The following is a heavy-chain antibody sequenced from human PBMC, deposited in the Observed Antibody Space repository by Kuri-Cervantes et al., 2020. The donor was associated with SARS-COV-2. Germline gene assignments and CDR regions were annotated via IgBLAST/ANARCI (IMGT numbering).Heavy chain of an antibody. Sequence: SETLSLTCDVSADSLSSGYYWGWIRQPPGKGLEWIGSIYYSGSTYYNPSLKSRVTISVDTSKNQFSLKLSSVTAADTAVYYCARPAPSGPNYYDSRRWAFDIWGQGTMVTVSS. CDR2: IYYSGST. V-gene: IGHV4-39*01. CDR1: ADSLSSGYY. CDR3: ARPAPSGPNYYDSRRWAFDI. J-gene: IGHJ3*02. D-gene: IGHD3-22*01.